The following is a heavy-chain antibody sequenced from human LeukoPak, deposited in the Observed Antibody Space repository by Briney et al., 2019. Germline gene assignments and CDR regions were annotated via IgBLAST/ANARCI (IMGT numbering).Heavy chain of an antibody. Sequence: ASVKVSCKASGYTFTSYYTHWVRQAPGQGLEWMGIINPSGGSTSYAQKFQGRVTMTRDTSTSTVYMELSSLRSEDTAVYYCAREGGCSGGSCYSRSNWFDPWGQGTLVTVSS. D-gene: IGHD2-15*01. CDR1: GYTFTSYY. V-gene: IGHV1-46*01. CDR3: AREGGCSGGSCYSRSNWFDP. CDR2: INPSGGST. J-gene: IGHJ5*02.